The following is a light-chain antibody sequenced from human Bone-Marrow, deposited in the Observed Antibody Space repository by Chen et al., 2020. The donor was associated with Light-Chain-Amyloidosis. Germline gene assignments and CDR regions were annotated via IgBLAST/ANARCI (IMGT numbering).Light chain of an antibody. J-gene: IGLJ3*02. CDR2: EDD. V-gene: IGLV6-57*01. CDR1: SGSIATNY. Sequence: NFMLTQPHSVSESPGKTVIISCTRSSGSIATNYVQWYQQRPGSSPTTVIYEDDQRPSGVPDRFSGSIDRSSNSASLTISGLKTDDEADYYCQYYQGSSQGVFGGGTKLTVL. CDR3: QYYQGSSQGV.